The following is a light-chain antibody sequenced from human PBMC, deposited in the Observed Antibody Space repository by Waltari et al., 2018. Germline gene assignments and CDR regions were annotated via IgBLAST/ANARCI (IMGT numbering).Light chain of an antibody. CDR1: QSISNH. CDR3: QQSYSAPKT. V-gene: IGKV1-39*01. Sequence: DIQMTQSPSSLSASIGDRVTITCRASQSISNHLHWYQQKPGKAPKILIYATSRLESGAPSRFSGSGSGTDFTLTISSLQLEDFATYYCQQSYSAPKTFGQGTRVEIK. CDR2: ATS. J-gene: IGKJ1*01.